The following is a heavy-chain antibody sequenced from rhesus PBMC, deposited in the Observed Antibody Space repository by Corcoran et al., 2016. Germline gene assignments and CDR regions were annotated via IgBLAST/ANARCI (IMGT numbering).Heavy chain of an antibody. J-gene: IGHJ4*01. CDR3: TRDKSGGFDS. V-gene: IGHV1-180*01. Sequence: QVQLVQSGGEIKQPGASVKLSCKASGYSFTSHYIHWVIHAPGQGLEWKGQISPYNGNKHYEQTFQGRVTITTDTSTSTAYMALSSLRSEDTAVYYCTRDKSGGFDSWGQGVLVIVSS. CDR2: ISPYNGNK. CDR1: GYSFTSHY.